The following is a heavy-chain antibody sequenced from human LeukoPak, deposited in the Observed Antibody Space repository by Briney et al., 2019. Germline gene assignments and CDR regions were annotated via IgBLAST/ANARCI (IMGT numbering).Heavy chain of an antibody. CDR3: AKISGQLGV. CDR1: GFTFSSYV. D-gene: IGHD6-13*01. Sequence: GGSLRLSCAASGFTFSSYVMGWVRQAPGKGLEWVSAISVSGGNTYYADSVRGRFTISRDNSKNTLYLQMNSLRADDTAVYSCAKISGQLGVWGQGTLVTVSS. J-gene: IGHJ4*02. V-gene: IGHV3-23*01. CDR2: ISVSGGNT.